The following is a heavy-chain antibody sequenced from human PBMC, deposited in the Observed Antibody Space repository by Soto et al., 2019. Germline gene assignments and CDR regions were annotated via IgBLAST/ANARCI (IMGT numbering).Heavy chain of an antibody. Sequence: SETLSLTCSVSGDSISNSRFYWAWIRQPPGKGLEWIGYIYYSGSTNYNPSLKSRVTISVDTSKNQFSLKLSSVTAADTAVYYCARLDCSSTSCPGVDYWCQGTLVTVS. CDR2: IYYSGST. J-gene: IGHJ4*02. CDR3: ARLDCSSTSCPGVDY. V-gene: IGHV4-61*05. CDR1: GDSISNSRFY. D-gene: IGHD2-2*01.